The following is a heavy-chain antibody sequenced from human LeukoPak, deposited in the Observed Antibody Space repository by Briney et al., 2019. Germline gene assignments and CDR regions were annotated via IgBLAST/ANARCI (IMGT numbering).Heavy chain of an antibody. D-gene: IGHD1-26*01. V-gene: IGHV3-23*01. CDR3: TKGGSYAPLDY. CDR2: ISTGGGDT. Sequence: GVSLRLSCAASGFTFTDSAMTWVHQAPGKGLVGVSDISTGGGDTIYADSMKGRFTISRDNSKNSLYLRMDSLRAEDTAIYYCTKGGSYAPLDYWGQGTLVTVSS. J-gene: IGHJ4*02. CDR1: GFTFTDSA.